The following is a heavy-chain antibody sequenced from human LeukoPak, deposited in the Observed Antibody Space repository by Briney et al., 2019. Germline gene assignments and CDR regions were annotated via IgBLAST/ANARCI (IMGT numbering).Heavy chain of an antibody. CDR3: VRVNSCALGD. J-gene: IGHJ4*02. V-gene: IGHV3-48*01. CDR1: GFTLSDYN. CDR2: ITSSSSTI. Sequence: PGGSLRLSCVASGFTLSDYNMNGVRQAPGKGLEWVSYITSSSSTIYYADSVKGRFTISRDNAKNSLYLQMNSLRAEDTAVYYCVRVNSCALGDWGQGTLVTVSS.